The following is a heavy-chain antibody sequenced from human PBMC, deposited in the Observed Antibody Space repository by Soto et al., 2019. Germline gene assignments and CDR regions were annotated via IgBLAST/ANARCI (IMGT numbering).Heavy chain of an antibody. V-gene: IGHV4-34*01. Sequence: PSETLSLTCAVYGGSFSGYYWSWIRQPPGKGLEWIGEINHSGSTNYNPSLKSRVTISVDTSKNQFSLKLSSVTAADTAVYYCARAGDYVWGSYRSVYYGMDVWGQGTTVTVSS. CDR3: ARAGDYVWGSYRSVYYGMDV. CDR1: GGSFSGYY. J-gene: IGHJ6*02. CDR2: INHSGST. D-gene: IGHD3-16*02.